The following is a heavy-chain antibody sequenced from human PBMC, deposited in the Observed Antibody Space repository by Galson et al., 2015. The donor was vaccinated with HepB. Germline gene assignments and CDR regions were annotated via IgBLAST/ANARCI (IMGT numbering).Heavy chain of an antibody. CDR3: AKTTRSTTGTTICDY. V-gene: IGHV3-23*01. J-gene: IGHJ4*02. Sequence: SLRLSCAASGFTFSSYAMSWVRQAPGKGLEWVSSISGSGGSTYYADSVKGRFTISRDNPKNTLYLQMNSLRDEDTAVYYCAKTTRSTTGTTICDYWGQGTLVTVSS. CDR1: GFTFSSYA. CDR2: ISGSGGST. D-gene: IGHD1-1*01.